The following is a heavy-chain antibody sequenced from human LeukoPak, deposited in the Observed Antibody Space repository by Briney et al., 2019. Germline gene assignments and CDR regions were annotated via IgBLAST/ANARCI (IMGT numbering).Heavy chain of an antibody. CDR2: IIPIFGTA. CDR1: GGTFSSDA. CDR3: ASSSNWNYIMAY. D-gene: IGHD1-7*01. J-gene: IGHJ4*02. V-gene: IGHV1-69*05. Sequence: SVKVSCKASGGTFSSDAISWVRQAPGQGLEWMGGIIPIFGTADYAQKFQGRVTITTDESTSTAYMELSSLRSEDTAVYYCASSSNWNYIMAYWGQGTLVTVSS.